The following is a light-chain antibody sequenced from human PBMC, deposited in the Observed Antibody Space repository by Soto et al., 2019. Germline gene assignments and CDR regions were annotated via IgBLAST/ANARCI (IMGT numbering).Light chain of an antibody. CDR1: SFNIGSNT. V-gene: IGLV1-44*01. CDR3: AAWDDSLNGLL. Sequence: QSVLTQAPSASATPGQRVTIFCSGTSFNIGSNTVNWYQQLPGTAPKLLIHTDDQRPSGVPDRFSGSKSGTSASLVISGLQSGDEADYYWAAWDDSLNGLLFGGGTKLTVL. CDR2: TDD. J-gene: IGLJ2*01.